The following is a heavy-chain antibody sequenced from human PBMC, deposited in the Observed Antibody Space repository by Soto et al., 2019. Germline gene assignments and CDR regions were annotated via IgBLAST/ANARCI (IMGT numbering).Heavy chain of an antibody. CDR2: INHSGST. Sequence: SETLSLTCAVYGGSFSGYYWSWIRQPPGKGLEWIGEINHSGSTNYNPSLKSRVTISVDTSKNQFSLKLSSVTAADTAVYYCARGLTIAAAGTSNWFDPWGQGTLVTVSS. CDR3: ARGLTIAAAGTSNWFDP. J-gene: IGHJ5*02. CDR1: GGSFSGYY. D-gene: IGHD6-13*01. V-gene: IGHV4-34*01.